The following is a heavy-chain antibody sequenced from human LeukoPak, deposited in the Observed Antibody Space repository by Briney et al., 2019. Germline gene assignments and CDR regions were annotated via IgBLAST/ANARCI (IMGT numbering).Heavy chain of an antibody. V-gene: IGHV4-38-2*01. CDR2: IYHSGST. J-gene: IGHJ4*02. CDR1: GYSISSGYY. CDR3: ARLKPVPAAIPYFDY. Sequence: PSETLSLTCAVSGYSISSGYYWGWIRRPPGKGLEWIGSIYHSGSTYYNPSLKSRVTISVDTSKNQFSLKLSSVSAADTAVYYCARLKPVPAAIPYFDYWGQGTLVTVSS. D-gene: IGHD2-2*01.